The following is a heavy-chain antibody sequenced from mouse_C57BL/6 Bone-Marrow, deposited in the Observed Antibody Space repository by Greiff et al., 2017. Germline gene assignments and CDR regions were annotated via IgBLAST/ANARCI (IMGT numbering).Heavy chain of an antibody. D-gene: IGHD1-1*01. CDR3: ASSYYYCSSPWCFDV. V-gene: IGHV1-36*01. J-gene: IGHJ1*03. CDR1: GFTFTDYY. Sequence: DVQLQESGPVLVKPGPSVKISCKASGFTFTDYYMHWVKQSHGKSLEWIGLVYPYNGGTSYNQKFKGKATLTVDTSSSTAYMELNSLTSEDSAVYYCASSYYYCSSPWCFDVWGTGTTVTVSS. CDR2: VYPYNGGT.